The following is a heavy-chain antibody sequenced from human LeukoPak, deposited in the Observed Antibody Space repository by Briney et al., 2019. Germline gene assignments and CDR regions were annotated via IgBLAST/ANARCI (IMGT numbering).Heavy chain of an antibody. Sequence: SVKVSCKASGGTFSSYAISWVRQAPGQGLEWMGRIIPIFGTANYAQKFQGRVTITTDETTSTAYMELSSLRSEDTAVYYCARGRYYDSSVYFDYWGQGTLVTVSS. D-gene: IGHD3-22*01. CDR2: IIPIFGTA. V-gene: IGHV1-69*05. CDR3: ARGRYYDSSVYFDY. J-gene: IGHJ4*02. CDR1: GGTFSSYA.